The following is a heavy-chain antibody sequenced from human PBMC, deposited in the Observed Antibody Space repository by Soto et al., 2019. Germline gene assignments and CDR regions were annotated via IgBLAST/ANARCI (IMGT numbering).Heavy chain of an antibody. Sequence: GGSLRLSCAASGFTFSDYYMSWIRQAPGKGLEWVSYINSGGSTYYADSVKGRFTISRHNSKNTLYLQMNSLRAEDTAVYYCARWGMAYYYDSSGYYDYWGQGTLVTVSS. CDR2: INSGGST. CDR3: ARWGMAYYYDSSGYYDY. J-gene: IGHJ4*02. CDR1: GFTFSDYY. D-gene: IGHD3-22*01. V-gene: IGHV3-53*04.